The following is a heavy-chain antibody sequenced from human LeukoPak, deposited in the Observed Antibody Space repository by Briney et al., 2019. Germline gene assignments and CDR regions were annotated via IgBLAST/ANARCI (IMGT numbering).Heavy chain of an antibody. J-gene: IGHJ4*02. Sequence: ASVKVSCKASGYTFTGYYMHWVRQAPGQGLEWMGWINPNSGGTNYAQKFQGRVTMTRDTSISTAYMELRRLRSDDTAVYYCARVSGKYSSSLVYWGQGTLVTVSS. CDR1: GYTFTGYY. CDR2: INPNSGGT. CDR3: ARVSGKYSSSLVY. V-gene: IGHV1-2*02. D-gene: IGHD6-6*01.